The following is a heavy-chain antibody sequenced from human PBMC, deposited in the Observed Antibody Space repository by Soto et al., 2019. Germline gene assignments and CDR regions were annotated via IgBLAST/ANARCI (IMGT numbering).Heavy chain of an antibody. V-gene: IGHV5-51*01. Sequence: PGESLKISCKGSGYSFTSYWIGWVRQMPGKGLEWMGIIYPGDSDTRYSPSFQGQVTISADKSISTAYLQWSSLKASDTAMYYCASGDFWSGYPPDYYYYGMDVWGQGTTVTASS. J-gene: IGHJ6*02. CDR3: ASGDFWSGYPPDYYYYGMDV. CDR1: GYSFTSYW. D-gene: IGHD3-3*01. CDR2: IYPGDSDT.